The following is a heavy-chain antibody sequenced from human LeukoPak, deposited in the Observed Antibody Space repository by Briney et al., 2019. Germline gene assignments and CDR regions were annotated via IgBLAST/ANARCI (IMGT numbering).Heavy chain of an antibody. CDR2: INAGNENT. J-gene: IGHJ4*02. V-gene: IGHV1-3*01. CDR1: GYTFSAYH. Sequence: ASVKVSCKASGYTFSAYHIHWVRQAPGQRPEWMGWINAGNENTKYSQKFQGRVTLTRDTSASTVYMELSSLTSEDTALYYCARDTGYDSYFDYWGQGTLVTVSS. D-gene: IGHD3-22*01. CDR3: ARDTGYDSYFDY.